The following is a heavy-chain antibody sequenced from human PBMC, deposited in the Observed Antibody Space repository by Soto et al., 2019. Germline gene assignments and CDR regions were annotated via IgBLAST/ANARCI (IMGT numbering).Heavy chain of an antibody. D-gene: IGHD6-19*01. CDR3: ARETYSSGWTPTFDY. V-gene: IGHV3-30-3*01. CDR2: ISYDGSNK. CDR1: GFTFSSYA. Sequence: QVQLVESGGGVVQPGRSLRLSCAAPGFTFSSYAMHWVRQAPGKGLEWVAVISYDGSNKYYADSVKGRFTISRDNSKNTLYLQMNSLRAEDTAVYYCARETYSSGWTPTFDYWGQGTLVTVSS. J-gene: IGHJ4*02.